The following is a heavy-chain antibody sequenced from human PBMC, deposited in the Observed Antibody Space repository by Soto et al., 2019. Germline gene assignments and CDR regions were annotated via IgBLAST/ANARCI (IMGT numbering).Heavy chain of an antibody. Sequence: GASVKVSCKASGGTFSSYAISWVRQAPGQGLEWMGGIIPIFGTANYAQKFQGRVTITADESTSTAYMELSSLRSEDTAVYYCARDASGYYGSGSKYNWFDPWGQGTLVTVS. CDR2: IIPIFGTA. V-gene: IGHV1-69*13. J-gene: IGHJ5*02. CDR3: ARDASGYYGSGSKYNWFDP. D-gene: IGHD3-10*01. CDR1: GGTFSSYA.